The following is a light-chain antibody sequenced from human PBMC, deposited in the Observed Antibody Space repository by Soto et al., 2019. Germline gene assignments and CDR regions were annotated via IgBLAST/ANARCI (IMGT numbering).Light chain of an antibody. CDR3: QQRYDWPLT. V-gene: IGKV3-11*01. Sequence: EFVFTQSPATLSLSPGERATLSCRASQSVSSYLAWYQQKPGQAPRLLIYDASNRATGIPARFSGTGSGTDFTLTISSLEPEDFAVYYCQQRYDWPLTFGGGTKVDIK. CDR1: QSVSSY. CDR2: DAS. J-gene: IGKJ4*01.